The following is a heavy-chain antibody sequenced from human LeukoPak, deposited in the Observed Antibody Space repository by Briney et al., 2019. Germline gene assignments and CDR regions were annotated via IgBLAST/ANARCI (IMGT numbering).Heavy chain of an antibody. CDR2: IKQDGREK. Sequence: GGSLRLSCAASGFTFTCCWMSWVRQTPGKGLAWVASIKQDGREKFYADSVKGRFTISRDNAKNSLYLQVNSLRAEDTAVYYCARVHGRTRYFDSWGQGILVTVSS. CDR1: GFTFTCCW. V-gene: IGHV3-7*01. D-gene: IGHD1-26*01. J-gene: IGHJ4*02. CDR3: ARVHGRTRYFDS.